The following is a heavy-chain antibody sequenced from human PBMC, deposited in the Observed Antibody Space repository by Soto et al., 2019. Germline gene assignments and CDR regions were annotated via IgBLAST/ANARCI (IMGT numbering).Heavy chain of an antibody. CDR2: SRDKANSYTT. Sequence: EVQLVESGGGLVQPGGSPRLSCAASGFTFSDHYIDWVRQAPGKGLEWVGRSRDKANSYTTEYAASVKGRFTISRDDSKNSLYLQMNSLKTEDTAVYYCAKVASSPQTRDFDYWGQGTLVTVSS. CDR1: GFTFSDHY. V-gene: IGHV3-72*01. CDR3: AKVASSPQTRDFDY. D-gene: IGHD6-13*01. J-gene: IGHJ4*02.